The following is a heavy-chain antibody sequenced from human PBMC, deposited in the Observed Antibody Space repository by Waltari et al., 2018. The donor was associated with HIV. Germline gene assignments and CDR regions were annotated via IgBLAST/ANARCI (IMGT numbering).Heavy chain of an antibody. D-gene: IGHD5-12*01. V-gene: IGHV3-7*01. CDR2: IKQDRSEK. CDR1: GFTFSSYW. Sequence: EVQLVESGGGLVQPGGSLRLSCAASGFTFSSYWMSWVRQAPGKGVECVANIKQDRSEKSYVDSVKGRFTISRDNAKNSLYLQMNNLRAEDTAVYYCARLRGGYDFDYWGQGTLVTVSS. CDR3: ARLRGGYDFDY. J-gene: IGHJ4*02.